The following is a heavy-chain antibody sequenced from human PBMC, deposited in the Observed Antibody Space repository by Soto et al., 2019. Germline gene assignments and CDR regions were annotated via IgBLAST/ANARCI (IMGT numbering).Heavy chain of an antibody. Sequence: SETLSLTCTVSGGSITRYFWSWIRQSPGKGLEWIIHIYSSGTINYNPSLKSRVTISRDTSKNQFSLKLRYVTAADTALYYCATDYGDYVGAFDIWGQGTMVTVSS. J-gene: IGHJ3*02. CDR2: IYSSGTI. D-gene: IGHD4-17*01. V-gene: IGHV4-59*01. CDR1: GGSITRYF. CDR3: ATDYGDYVGAFDI.